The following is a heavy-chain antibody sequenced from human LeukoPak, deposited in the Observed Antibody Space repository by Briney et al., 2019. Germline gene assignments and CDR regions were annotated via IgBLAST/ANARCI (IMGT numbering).Heavy chain of an antibody. J-gene: IGHJ4*02. CDR3: ARDYYDSSGSKGTGY. D-gene: IGHD3-22*01. V-gene: IGHV1-69*13. Sequence: ASVKVSCKASGGTLSSHAISWVRQAPGQGLEWMGGIIPIFGTTNYAQKFQGRVTISADESTNTAYMELSSLRSDDTAVYYCARDYYDSSGSKGTGYWGQGTLVTVSS. CDR2: IIPIFGTT. CDR1: GGTLSSHA.